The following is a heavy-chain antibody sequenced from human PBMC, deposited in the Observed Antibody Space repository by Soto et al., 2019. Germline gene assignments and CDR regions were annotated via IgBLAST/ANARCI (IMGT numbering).Heavy chain of an antibody. V-gene: IGHV4-34*01. CDR2: INHSGST. Sequence: SETLSLTCAVYGGSFSGYYWSWIRQPPGKGLEWIGEINHSGSTNYNPSLKSRVTISVDTSKNQFALKLSSVTAADTAVYYCAIPRSGDPLYYFDYSGHGTLVTAAS. CDR3: AIPRSGDPLYYFDY. J-gene: IGHJ4*01. CDR1: GGSFSGYY. D-gene: IGHD7-27*01.